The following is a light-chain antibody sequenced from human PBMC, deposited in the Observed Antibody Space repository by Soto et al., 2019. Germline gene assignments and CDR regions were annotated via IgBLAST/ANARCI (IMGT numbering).Light chain of an antibody. CDR2: GAS. J-gene: IGKJ2*01. V-gene: IGKV3-20*01. Sequence: EIVLTQSPGTLSLSPGERATLSCRASQSVSSSYLAWYQQKPGQAPRLLIYGASRRAAGIPDRFSGGGSETDFTLTISRLEPEDFAVYYCQQYGTSPPITFGQGTKVDIK. CDR3: QQYGTSPPIT. CDR1: QSVSSSY.